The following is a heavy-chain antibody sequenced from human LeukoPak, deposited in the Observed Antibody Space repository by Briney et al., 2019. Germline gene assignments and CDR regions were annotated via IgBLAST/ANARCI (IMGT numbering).Heavy chain of an antibody. CDR1: GGSFSGYY. D-gene: IGHD3-3*01. Sequence: PSETLSLTCAVYGGSFSGYYWSWIRQPPGKGLEWIGEINHSGSTNYNPSLKSRVTISVDTSKNQFSLKLSSVTAADTAVYYCARGPFRYDFWSGLPRPYYFDYWGQGTLVTVSS. CDR2: INHSGST. CDR3: ARGPFRYDFWSGLPRPYYFDY. V-gene: IGHV4-34*01. J-gene: IGHJ4*02.